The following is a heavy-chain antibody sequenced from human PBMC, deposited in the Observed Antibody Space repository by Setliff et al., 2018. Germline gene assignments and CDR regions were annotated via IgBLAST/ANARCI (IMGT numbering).Heavy chain of an antibody. J-gene: IGHJ4*02. CDR1: DYPFLSYG. V-gene: IGHV1-18*01. CDR2: ISAYTGNA. D-gene: IGHD3-3*01. Sequence: VASVKVSCKASDYPFLSYGLSWVRQAPGQGLEWLGWISAYTGNADYAQNLQGRLTMTTDTSTNTAYMELRSLRSDDTAVYYCARAPRLEWLLPTFDSWGQGTLVTVSS. CDR3: ARAPRLEWLLPTFDS.